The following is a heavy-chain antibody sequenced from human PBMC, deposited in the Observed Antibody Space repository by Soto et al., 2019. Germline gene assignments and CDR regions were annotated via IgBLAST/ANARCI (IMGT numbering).Heavy chain of an antibody. D-gene: IGHD3-22*01. CDR3: ARHAPTYYYDSSGYAFDI. J-gene: IGHJ3*02. V-gene: IGHV5-51*01. Sequence: PGESLKISCKGSGYSFTSYWIGWVRQMPGKGLEWMGIIYPGDSDTRYSPSFQGQVTISADKSISTAYLQWSSLKASDTAMYYCARHAPTYYYDSSGYAFDIWGQGTMVTVS. CDR2: IYPGDSDT. CDR1: GYSFTSYW.